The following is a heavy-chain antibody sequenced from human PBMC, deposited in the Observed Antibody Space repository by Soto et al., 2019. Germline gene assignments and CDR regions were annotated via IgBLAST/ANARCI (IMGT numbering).Heavy chain of an antibody. Sequence: QVQLVQSGAEVKKPGSSVKVSCKASGGTFSNYIITWVRQAPGQGLEWMGRIIPIVGIGNNAQKFQGRVTIXAXTXXNIAYMELRSLSSEDTAVYYCAIDMDCSGGTCYQRNKWLDPWGKGTLVTVSS. CDR3: AIDMDCSGGTCYQRNKWLDP. V-gene: IGHV1-69*08. CDR2: IIPIVGIG. D-gene: IGHD2-15*01. CDR1: GGTFSNYI. J-gene: IGHJ5*02.